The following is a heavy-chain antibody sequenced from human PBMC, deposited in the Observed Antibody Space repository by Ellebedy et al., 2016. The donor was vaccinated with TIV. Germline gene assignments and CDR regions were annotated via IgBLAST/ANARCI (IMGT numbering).Heavy chain of an antibody. D-gene: IGHD2-21*02. CDR2: IYYSGST. J-gene: IGHJ3*02. CDR1: GGSFSGYY. Sequence: MPGGSLRLSCAVSGGSFSGYYWSWIRQPPGKGLEWIGYIYYSGSTNYNPSLKSRVTISVDTSKNQFSLKLSSVTAEDTAVYYCAREIGYCGGDCYSAFDIWGQGSMVTVSS. V-gene: IGHV4-59*01. CDR3: AREIGYCGGDCYSAFDI.